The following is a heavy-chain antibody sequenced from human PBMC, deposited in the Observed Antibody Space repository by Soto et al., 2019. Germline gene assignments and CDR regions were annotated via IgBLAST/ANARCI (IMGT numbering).Heavy chain of an antibody. CDR3: ARLPQEYNYYGMDV. D-gene: IGHD1-1*01. CDR2: IYYSGNT. CDR1: GGSVVTSSYY. J-gene: IGHJ6*02. V-gene: IGHV4-39*01. Sequence: SETLSLTCTVSGGSVVTSSYYWGWIRQPPGKGLEWLGHIYYSGNTYYHPSLKSRVTISVDTSRNQFSLRLSSVTAADTAVYYCARLPQEYNYYGMDVWGQGTTVTVSS.